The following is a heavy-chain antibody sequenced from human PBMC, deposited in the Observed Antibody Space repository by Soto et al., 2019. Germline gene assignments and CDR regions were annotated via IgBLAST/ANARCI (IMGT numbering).Heavy chain of an antibody. V-gene: IGHV4-34*01. D-gene: IGHD4-17*01. CDR2: INHSGST. J-gene: IGHJ4*02. Sequence: PSETLSLTCAVYGGSFSGYYWSWIRQPPGKGLEWIGEINHSGSTNYNPSLKSRVTISVDTSKNQFSLKLSSVTAADTAVYYCARGRYGEYEILDYWGQGTLVTVYS. CDR1: GGSFSGYY. CDR3: ARGRYGEYEILDY.